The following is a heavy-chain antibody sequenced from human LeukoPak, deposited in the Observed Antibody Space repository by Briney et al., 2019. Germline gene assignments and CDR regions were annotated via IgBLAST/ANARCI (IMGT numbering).Heavy chain of an antibody. J-gene: IGHJ4*02. CDR3: ASQDSRIDY. Sequence: PGGSLTLSCAASGFTFSDCYMSWIRQAPGKELEWVSYISSSGSTIYYADSVKGRFTISRDNAKNSLYLQMNSLRAEDTAVYYCASQDSRIDYWGQGTLVTVSS. V-gene: IGHV3-11*01. D-gene: IGHD1-14*01. CDR2: ISSSGSTI. CDR1: GFTFSDCY.